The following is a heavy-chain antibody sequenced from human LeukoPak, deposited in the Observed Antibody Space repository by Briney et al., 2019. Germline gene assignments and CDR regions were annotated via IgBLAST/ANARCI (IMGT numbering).Heavy chain of an antibody. D-gene: IGHD6-13*01. J-gene: IGHJ4*02. Sequence: GGSLRLSCVASGFSFSTYSMDWIRQAPGKGLEWVSAIDSSGNSIYYADSVKGRFTISRDNAKNSLYLQMNSLRAEDTAVYYCARDIAAAGTWGQGTLVTVSS. CDR2: IDSSGNSI. CDR1: GFSFSTYS. CDR3: ARDIAAAGT. V-gene: IGHV3-21*01.